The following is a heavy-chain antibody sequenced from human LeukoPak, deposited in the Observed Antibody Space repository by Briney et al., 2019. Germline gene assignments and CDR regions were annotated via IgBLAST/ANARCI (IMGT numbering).Heavy chain of an antibody. CDR1: GFTFSSYA. J-gene: IGHJ5*02. V-gene: IGHV3-23*01. D-gene: IGHD6-19*01. CDR2: ISGSGGSA. CDR3: AKTHGYSSDWTGENWFDP. Sequence: GGSLRLSCAASGFTFSSYAMSWVRQAPGKGLEWVSGISGSGGSAYYADSVKGRFTISRDNSKNTLYVQMNSLRAEDTAVYYCAKTHGYSSDWTGENWFDPWGQGTLVTVSS.